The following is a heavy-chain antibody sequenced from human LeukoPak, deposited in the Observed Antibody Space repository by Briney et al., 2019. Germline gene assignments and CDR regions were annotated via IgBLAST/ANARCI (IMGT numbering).Heavy chain of an antibody. D-gene: IGHD3-22*01. J-gene: IGHJ4*02. CDR3: ARDPGVGYDSSGYLGPYYFDY. V-gene: IGHV4-4*07. Sequence: PSETLSLTCTVSGGSISSYYWSWIRQPAGKGLEWIGRNYTSGSTNYNPSLKSRVTISVDTSKNRFSLKLSSVTAADTAVYYCARDPGVGYDSSGYLGPYYFDYWGQGTLVTVSS. CDR1: GGSISSYY. CDR2: NYTSGST.